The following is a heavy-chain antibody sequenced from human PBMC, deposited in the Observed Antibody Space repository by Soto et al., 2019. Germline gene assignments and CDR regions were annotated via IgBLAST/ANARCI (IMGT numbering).Heavy chain of an antibody. CDR2: ISLYNGNT. V-gene: IGHV1-18*01. J-gene: IGHJ5*02. Sequence: QVQLVQSGVEVKKPGASVKVSCKASGYTFTSYGISWVRQAPGQGLEWMGWISLYNGNTRYAPRFQGRVTLTADTSTDTVYMELKSLRSDDTAVYYCGRIVPAAIDRFDPWGQGTVVTVSS. D-gene: IGHD2-2*01. CDR1: GYTFTSYG. CDR3: GRIVPAAIDRFDP.